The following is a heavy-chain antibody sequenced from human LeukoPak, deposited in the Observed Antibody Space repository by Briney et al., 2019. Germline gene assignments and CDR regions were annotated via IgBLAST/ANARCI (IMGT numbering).Heavy chain of an antibody. CDR2: ISGSGGST. CDR3: AKDEVRGGMRNWFDP. D-gene: IGHD3-10*01. J-gene: IGHJ5*02. Sequence: PGGSLRLSCAASGFTFSSYAMSWVRQAPGKGLEWVSAISGSGGSTCYADSVKGRFTISRDNSKNTLYLQMNSLRAEDTAVYYCAKDEVRGGMRNWFDPWGQGTLVTVSS. V-gene: IGHV3-23*01. CDR1: GFTFSSYA.